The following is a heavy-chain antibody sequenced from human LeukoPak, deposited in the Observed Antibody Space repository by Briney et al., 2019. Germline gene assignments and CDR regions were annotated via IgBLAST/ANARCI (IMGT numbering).Heavy chain of an antibody. CDR2: IFYSGST. J-gene: IGHJ3*02. V-gene: IGHV4-39*01. CDR3: ARQRGHSRWAFDI. Sequence: SETLSLTCSVSGYSISSEDYWWVWIRQPPGKGLEWVGSIFYSGSTYYNGSLKRRLTISVDTSKNQFSLKLSSVTDADTAVYFYARQRGHSRWAFDIWGQGRMVTVSS. CDR1: GYSISSEDYW. D-gene: IGHD1-26*01.